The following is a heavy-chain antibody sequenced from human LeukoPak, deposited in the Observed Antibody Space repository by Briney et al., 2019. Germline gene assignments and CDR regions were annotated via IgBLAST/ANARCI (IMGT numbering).Heavy chain of an antibody. J-gene: IGHJ5*02. Sequence: ASVKVSCKASGYTFTGYYMHWVRQAPGQGLEWMGWINPNSGGTSYAQKFQGRVTMTRDTSISTAYMELSRLRSDDTAVYYCARDGCSSTNCHVIGDHNWFDPWGQGTLVTVSS. D-gene: IGHD2-2*01. CDR2: INPNSGGT. CDR1: GYTFTGYY. CDR3: ARDGCSSTNCHVIGDHNWFDP. V-gene: IGHV1-2*02.